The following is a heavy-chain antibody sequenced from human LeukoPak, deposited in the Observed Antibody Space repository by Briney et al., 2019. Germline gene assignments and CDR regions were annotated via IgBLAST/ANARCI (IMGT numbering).Heavy chain of an antibody. Sequence: PSETLSLTCTVSGGSTSSHYWSWIRQPPGKGLEWIGYISYSGGANYNPSLKSRVTMSVDTSKNQFSLKLSSVTAADTAVYYCASWGLDSPLAYSSSSGAYYYYMDVWGKGTTVTVSS. D-gene: IGHD6-6*01. CDR3: ASWGLDSPLAYSSSSGAYYYYMDV. J-gene: IGHJ6*03. CDR2: ISYSGGA. CDR1: GGSTSSHY. V-gene: IGHV4-59*11.